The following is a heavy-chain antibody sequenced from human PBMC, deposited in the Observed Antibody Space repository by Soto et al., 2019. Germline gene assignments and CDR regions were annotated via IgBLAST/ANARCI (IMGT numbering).Heavy chain of an antibody. Sequence: GGSLRLSCAASGFTFSSYAMSWVRQAPGKGLEWVSAISGSGGSTYYADSVKGRFTISRNNSKNTLYLQMNSLRAEDTAVYYCANAPGVYYDSSGPTGFDPWGQGTLVTVSS. J-gene: IGHJ5*02. CDR1: GFTFSSYA. V-gene: IGHV3-23*01. CDR2: ISGSGGST. CDR3: ANAPGVYYDSSGPTGFDP. D-gene: IGHD3-22*01.